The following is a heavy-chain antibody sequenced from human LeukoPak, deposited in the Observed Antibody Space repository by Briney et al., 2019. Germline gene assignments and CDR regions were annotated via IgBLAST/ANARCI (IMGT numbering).Heavy chain of an antibody. CDR2: ISSNEGST. D-gene: IGHD6-13*01. Sequence: GGSLRLSCSASGFTFSSYAMHWVRQAPGKGLEYVSAISSNEGSTCYADSIKGRFTISRDNSKNTLYLQMSSLRPEDTAVYYCVKDNFGSNWYSGNAFDIWGLGIMVTVSS. CDR1: GFTFSSYA. CDR3: VKDNFGSNWYSGNAFDI. V-gene: IGHV3-64D*09. J-gene: IGHJ3*02.